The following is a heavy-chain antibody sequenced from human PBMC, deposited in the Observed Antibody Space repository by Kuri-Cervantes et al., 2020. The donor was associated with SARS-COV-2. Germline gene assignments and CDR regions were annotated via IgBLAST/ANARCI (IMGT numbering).Heavy chain of an antibody. J-gene: IGHJ5*02. CDR2: ISSSSSYI. CDR3: ARDRAYSSSWRRTNWFDP. D-gene: IGHD6-13*01. CDR1: GFTFSSYS. V-gene: IGHV3-21*01. Sequence: GGSLRLSCAASGFTFSSYSMNWVRQAPGKGLEWVSSISSSSSYIYYADSVKGRFTISRDNAKNSLYLQMNSLRAEDTAVYYCARDRAYSSSWRRTNWFDPWGQGTLVTVSS.